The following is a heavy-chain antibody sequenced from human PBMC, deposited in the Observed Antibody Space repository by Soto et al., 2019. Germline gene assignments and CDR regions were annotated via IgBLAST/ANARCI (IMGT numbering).Heavy chain of an antibody. CDR2: IYYSGST. Sequence: SETLSLTCTVSGGSISSSIYYWGWIRQPPGKGLEWIGSIYYSGSTYYNPSLKSRVTISVDTSKNQFSLKLSSVTAADTAVYYCARQYSSLEDFDYWGQGTLVTVSS. CDR1: GGSISSSIYY. CDR3: ARQYSSLEDFDY. V-gene: IGHV4-39*01. J-gene: IGHJ4*02. D-gene: IGHD6-13*01.